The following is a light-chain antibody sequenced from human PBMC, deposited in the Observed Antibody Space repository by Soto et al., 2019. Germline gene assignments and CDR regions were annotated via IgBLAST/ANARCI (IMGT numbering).Light chain of an antibody. CDR1: QIIANR. V-gene: IGKV3-15*01. CDR3: QQYFTWPPQYT. CDR2: GAF. Sequence: EIVMTQSPATLSVSPGERVTLSCRASQIIANRLAWYQQKPGQAPRLLVYGAFNRATGIPTRFSGSGSATEFTLTITSLQSEDSATYYCQQYFTWPPQYTFGQGTMLDIK. J-gene: IGKJ2*01.